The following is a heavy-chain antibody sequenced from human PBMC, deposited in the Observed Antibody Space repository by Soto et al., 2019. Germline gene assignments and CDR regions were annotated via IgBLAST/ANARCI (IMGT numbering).Heavy chain of an antibody. D-gene: IGHD4-4*01. CDR1: GYSFTSYW. CDR3: ARPLYSNYQRVYGMDV. CDR2: IYPGDSDT. Sequence: PGESLKISCKGSGYSFTSYWIGWVRQMPGKGLEWMGIIYPGDSDTRYSPSFQGQVTISADKSISTAYLQWSSLKASDTAMCYCARPLYSNYQRVYGMDVWGQGTTVTVSS. V-gene: IGHV5-51*01. J-gene: IGHJ6*02.